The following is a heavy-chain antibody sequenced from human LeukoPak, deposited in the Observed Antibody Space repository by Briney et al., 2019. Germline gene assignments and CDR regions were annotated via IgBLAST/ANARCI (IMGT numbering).Heavy chain of an antibody. J-gene: IGHJ3*02. CDR3: TTDPPLLQLWSEHAFDI. CDR2: IKSKTDGGTT. Sequence: GGSLRLSCAASGFTFSNAWMSWVRQAPGKGLEWVGRIKSKTDGGTTDYAAPVKGRFTISRDDSKNTLYLQMNSLKTEDTAVYYCTTDPPLLQLWSEHAFDIWGQGTMVTVSS. D-gene: IGHD5-18*01. V-gene: IGHV3-15*01. CDR1: GFTFSNAW.